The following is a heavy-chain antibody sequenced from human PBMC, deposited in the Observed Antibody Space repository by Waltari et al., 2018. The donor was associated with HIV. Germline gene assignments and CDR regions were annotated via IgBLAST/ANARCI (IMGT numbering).Heavy chain of an antibody. CDR2: MSCSGST. Sequence: QLQLQESGPGLAKSSETLSLTCTVSGGSMTSSSYYWGWIRQPPGKGLEWIGSMSCSGSTNNNASLRSRLTISVDTSKNQFSLKLTSVTAADTAMYYCARSFSGYSNYFDPWGQGTLVTVSS. CDR3: ARSFSGYSNYFDP. V-gene: IGHV4-39*01. J-gene: IGHJ5*02. D-gene: IGHD4-4*01. CDR1: GGSMTSSSYY.